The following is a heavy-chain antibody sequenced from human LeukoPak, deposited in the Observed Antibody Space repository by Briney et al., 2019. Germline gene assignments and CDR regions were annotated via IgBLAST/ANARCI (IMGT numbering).Heavy chain of an antibody. Sequence: GGSLRLSCVASGFTFTDHPMNWVRQAPGKGLEWISYIGGDGIAFYADSVKGRFTASKDDARKSMYLQMNSLRAEDTAVYYCAKGRGLFVLVPADLDYWGQGTLVTVSS. CDR3: AKGRGLFVLVPADLDY. CDR1: GFTFTDHP. V-gene: IGHV3-69-1*01. CDR2: IGGDGIA. D-gene: IGHD2-2*01. J-gene: IGHJ4*02.